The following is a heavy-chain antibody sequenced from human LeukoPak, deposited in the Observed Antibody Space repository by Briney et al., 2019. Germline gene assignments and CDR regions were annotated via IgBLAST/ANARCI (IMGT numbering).Heavy chain of an antibody. J-gene: IGHJ4*02. Sequence: PSETLSLTCTVSGGSISSSSYYWGWIRQPPGKGLEWIGSIYYSGSTYYNPSLKSRVTISVDTSKNQFSLKLSSVTAADTAVYYCASLTGTRGDYWGQGTLVTVSS. CDR2: IYYSGST. D-gene: IGHD1/OR15-1a*01. CDR3: ASLTGTRGDY. CDR1: GGSISSSSYY. V-gene: IGHV4-39*01.